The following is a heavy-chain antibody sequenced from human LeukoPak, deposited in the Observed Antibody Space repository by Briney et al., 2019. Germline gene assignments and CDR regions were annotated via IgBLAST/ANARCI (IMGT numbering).Heavy chain of an antibody. Sequence: SETLSLTCTVSGVSIRDDTYYWGWIRQPPGKGLEWIGNYHIGNTYYNPSLKSRVTISEDTSKNQFSLRVNSVTAADTAVYYCARLWDSTGLYFYYYMYVWGEGTTVTVSS. J-gene: IGHJ6*03. CDR1: GVSIRDDTYY. D-gene: IGHD6-19*01. CDR3: ARLWDSTGLYFYYYMYV. V-gene: IGHV4-39*01. CDR2: YHIGNT.